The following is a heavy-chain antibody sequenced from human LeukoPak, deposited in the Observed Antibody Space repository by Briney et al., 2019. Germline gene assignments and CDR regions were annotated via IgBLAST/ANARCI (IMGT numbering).Heavy chain of an antibody. CDR3: ASRPDYYDSSGLAAFDI. CDR1: GGSISSYY. D-gene: IGHD3-22*01. CDR2: IYYSGST. V-gene: IGHV4-59*01. Sequence: SSETLSLTCTVSGGSISSYYWSWIQQPPGKGLEWIGYIYYSGSTNYNPSLKSRVTISVDTSKNQFSLKLSSVTAADTAVYYCASRPDYYDSSGLAAFDIWGQGTMVTVSS. J-gene: IGHJ3*02.